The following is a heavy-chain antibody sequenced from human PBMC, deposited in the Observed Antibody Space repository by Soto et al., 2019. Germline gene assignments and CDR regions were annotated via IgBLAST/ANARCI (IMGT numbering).Heavy chain of an antibody. CDR3: ARTIAAAGGRRYFDL. Sequence: QVQLVESGGGLVKPGGSLRLSCAASGFTFSDYYMSWIRQAPGKGLEWVSYISSSSSYTTYADSVKGRFTISRDNAKNSLSLQMTSLRDADTAVYHWARTIAAAGGRRYFDLWGRGTLVTVSS. V-gene: IGHV3-11*05. CDR1: GFTFSDYY. J-gene: IGHJ2*01. CDR2: ISSSSSYT. D-gene: IGHD6-13*01.